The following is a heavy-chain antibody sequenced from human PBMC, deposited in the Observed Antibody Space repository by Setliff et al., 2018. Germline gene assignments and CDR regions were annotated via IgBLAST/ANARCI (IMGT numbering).Heavy chain of an antibody. V-gene: IGHV4-61*02. D-gene: IGHD3-10*01. CDR1: GDSISSRRNY. CDR3: ARDVGGEGYFDS. CDR2: INTSGST. Sequence: SETLSLTCTVSGDSISSRRNYWSWIRQPAGKGLQWIGRINTSGSTKYNPSLKSRVTMSVDTSKNQLSLKLSAVTAADTAVYYCARDVGGEGYFDSWGQGTLVTVSS. J-gene: IGHJ4*02.